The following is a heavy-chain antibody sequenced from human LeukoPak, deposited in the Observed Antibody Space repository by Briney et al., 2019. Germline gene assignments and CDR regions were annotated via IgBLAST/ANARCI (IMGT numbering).Heavy chain of an antibody. V-gene: IGHV1-69*04. J-gene: IGHJ3*02. CDR2: IIPILGIA. CDR3: ARAPIVVVVAATHDAFDI. CDR1: GGTFSSYA. Sequence: SVKVSCKASGGTFSSYAISWVRQAPGQGLEWMGRIIPILGIANYAQKFQGRVTITADKSTSTAYMELSSLRSEDTAVYYCARAPIVVVVAATHDAFDIWGQGTMVTVSS. D-gene: IGHD2-15*01.